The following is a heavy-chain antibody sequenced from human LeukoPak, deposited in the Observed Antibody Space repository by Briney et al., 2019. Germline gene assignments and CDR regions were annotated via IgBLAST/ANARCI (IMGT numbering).Heavy chain of an antibody. CDR3: ARASRGTFGYMDV. CDR2: INHSGST. V-gene: IGHV4-34*01. J-gene: IGHJ6*03. D-gene: IGHD2-2*01. CDR1: GGSFSGYY. Sequence: SETLSLTXAVYGGSFSGYYWSWIRQPPGKGLEWSGEINHSGSTNYNPSLKSRVTVSVDTSKNQFSLKLSSVTAADTAVYYCARASRGTFGYMDVWGKGTTVTVSS.